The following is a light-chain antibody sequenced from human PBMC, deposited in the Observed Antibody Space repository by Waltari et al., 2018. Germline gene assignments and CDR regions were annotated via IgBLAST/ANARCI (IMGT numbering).Light chain of an antibody. CDR1: QNVGTS. CDR3: QQYEDWPRHS. CDR2: GAY. Sequence: EIVVTQSPATLSVSPGERVTLSCRASQNVGTSLAWYQQKPGPTPRLLIFGAYSRASGFPARFSGSGSGTDFTLSISSLQSEDFAVYYCQQYEDWPRHSFGGGTKVQIE. J-gene: IGKJ4*01. V-gene: IGKV3-15*01.